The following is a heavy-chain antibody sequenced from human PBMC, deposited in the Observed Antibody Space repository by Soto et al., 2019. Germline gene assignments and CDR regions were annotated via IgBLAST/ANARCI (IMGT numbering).Heavy chain of an antibody. V-gene: IGHV4-34*01. CDR2: INHSGST. CDR3: ARGRVQYDYDFWSGYYTAPFDY. J-gene: IGHJ4*02. D-gene: IGHD3-3*01. Sequence: QVQLQQWGAGLLKPSETLSLTCAVYGGSFSGYYWSWIRQPPGKGLEWIGEINHSGSTNYSPSLKSRVTISVDTSKNQFSLKLSSVTAADTAVYYCARGRVQYDYDFWSGYYTAPFDYWGQGTLVTVSS. CDR1: GGSFSGYY.